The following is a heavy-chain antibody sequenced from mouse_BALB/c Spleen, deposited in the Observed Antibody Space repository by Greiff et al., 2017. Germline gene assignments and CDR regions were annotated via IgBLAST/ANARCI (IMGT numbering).Heavy chain of an antibody. D-gene: IGHD1-1*02. CDR3: ARHYYDLYDAMDY. CDR1: GFAFSSYD. J-gene: IGHJ4*01. CDR2: ISSGGGST. V-gene: IGHV5-12-1*01. Sequence: EVHLVESGGGLVKPGGSLKLSCAASGFAFSSYDMSWVRQTPEKRLEWVAYISSGGGSTYYPDTVKGRFTISRDNAKNTLYLQMSSLKSEDTAMYYCARHYYDLYDAMDYWGQGTSVTVSS.